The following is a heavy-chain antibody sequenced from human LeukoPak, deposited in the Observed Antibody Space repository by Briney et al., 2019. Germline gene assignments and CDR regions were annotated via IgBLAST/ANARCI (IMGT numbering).Heavy chain of an antibody. D-gene: IGHD2-2*01. CDR3: ARAKQGDCSSTSCYFGYYYYYMDV. CDR2: IYYSGST. CDR1: GGSISSYY. V-gene: IGHV4-59*01. Sequence: KPSETLSLTCTVSGGSISSYYWSWIRQPPGKGLEWIGYIYYSGSTNYNPSLKSRVTISVDTSKNQFSPKLSSVTAADTAVYYCARAKQGDCSSTSCYFGYYYYYMDVWGKGTTVTVSS. J-gene: IGHJ6*03.